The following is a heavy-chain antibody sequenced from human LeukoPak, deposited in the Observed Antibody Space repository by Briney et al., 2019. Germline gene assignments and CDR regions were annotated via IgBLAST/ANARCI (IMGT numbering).Heavy chain of an antibody. D-gene: IGHD2-15*01. V-gene: IGHV4-34*01. Sequence: SETLSLTCAVYGGSFSGYYWNWIRQPPEKGLEWIGEINHSGSTNYNPSLKSRVTISVDTSKNQFSLKLSSVTAADTAVYYCARGGLIVVVVAARNWFDPWGQGTLVTVSS. CDR3: ARGGLIVVVVAARNWFDP. J-gene: IGHJ5*02. CDR1: GGSFSGYY. CDR2: INHSGST.